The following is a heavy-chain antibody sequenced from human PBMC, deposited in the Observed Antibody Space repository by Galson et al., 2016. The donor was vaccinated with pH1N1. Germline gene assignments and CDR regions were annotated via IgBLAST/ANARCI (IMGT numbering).Heavy chain of an antibody. J-gene: IGHJ4*02. Sequence: SVKVSCKASGYTFTDNFIHWVRQTPGQGLEWLGWINPDSGGTNYAQSFNDRVTMTRDTSINTIFMQLSSLRSDDTAIYFCARILPTDYDFLSSYNLPFYLGGQGTLVTVSS. CDR2: INPDSGGT. D-gene: IGHD3-3*01. V-gene: IGHV1-2*02. CDR3: ARILPTDYDFLSSYNLPFYL. CDR1: GYTFTDNF.